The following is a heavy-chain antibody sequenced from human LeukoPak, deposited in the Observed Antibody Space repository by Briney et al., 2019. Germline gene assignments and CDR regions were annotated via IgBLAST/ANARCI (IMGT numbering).Heavy chain of an antibody. CDR1: GGSISSGGYY. CDR2: IYYSGST. CDR3: ARRTTIFGVVTDDY. Sequence: SQTLSLTCTVSGGSISSGGYYWSWIRQHPGKGLEWIGYIYYSGSTYYNPSLKSRVTISVDTSKNQFSLKLSSVTAADTAVYYCARRTTIFGVVTDDYWGQGTLVTVSS. V-gene: IGHV4-31*03. J-gene: IGHJ4*02. D-gene: IGHD3-3*01.